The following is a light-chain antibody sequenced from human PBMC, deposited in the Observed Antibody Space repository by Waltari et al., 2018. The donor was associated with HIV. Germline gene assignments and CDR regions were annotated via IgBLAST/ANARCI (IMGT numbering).Light chain of an antibody. J-gene: IGLJ3*02. CDR2: EVS. Sequence: QSALTQPASVSGSPGQSVTISCTGTTSALRAYNYVSWYQHHPGKAPNLIIFEVSHRPSGLSDRFSGSKSGNTTSLTISGLRAEDEADYYCSSYTGNVVVFAGGTKLTVL. V-gene: IGLV2-14*01. CDR1: TSALRAYNY. CDR3: SSYTGNVVV.